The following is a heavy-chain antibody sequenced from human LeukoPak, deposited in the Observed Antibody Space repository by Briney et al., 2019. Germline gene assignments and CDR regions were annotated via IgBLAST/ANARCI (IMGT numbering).Heavy chain of an antibody. V-gene: IGHV4-30-2*01. CDR2: IYHSGST. CDR3: ARGRRVPAANIDY. D-gene: IGHD2-2*01. J-gene: IGHJ4*02. Sequence: SQTLSLTCTVSGGSISSGGYYWSWIRQPPGKGLEWIGYIYHSGSTYYNPSLKSRVTISVDRSKNQFSLKLSSVTAADTVVYYCARGRRVPAANIDYWGQGTLVTVSS. CDR1: GGSISSGGYY.